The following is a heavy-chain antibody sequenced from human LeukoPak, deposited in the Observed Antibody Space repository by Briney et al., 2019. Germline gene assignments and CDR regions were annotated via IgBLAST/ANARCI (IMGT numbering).Heavy chain of an antibody. J-gene: IGHJ4*02. CDR3: ARDFGTTGWHTFDY. Sequence: SQTLSLTCVVSGDSVSSKNGAWNWIRQSPSRGLEWLGRTYYRSKWYNDYAESMEGRMTISQDTSKNQYSLRLNSVTPDDTAVYYCARDFGTTGWHTFDYWGQGTLVTVSS. CDR1: GDSVSSKNGA. D-gene: IGHD6-19*01. CDR2: TYYRSKWYN. V-gene: IGHV6-1*01.